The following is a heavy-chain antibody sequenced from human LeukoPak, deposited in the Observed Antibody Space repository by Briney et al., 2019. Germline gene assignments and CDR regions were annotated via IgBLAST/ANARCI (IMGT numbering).Heavy chain of an antibody. CDR2: INWNGGST. CDR1: GFTFDDYG. D-gene: IGHD1-26*01. CDR3: ARDRREWELLRDAFDI. Sequence: GGSLRLSCAASGFTFDDYGMSWVRQAPGKGLEWVSGINWNGGSTGYADSVKGRFTISRDNAKNSLYLQMNSLRAEDTALYYCARDRREWELLRDAFDIWGQGTMVTVSS. V-gene: IGHV3-20*04. J-gene: IGHJ3*02.